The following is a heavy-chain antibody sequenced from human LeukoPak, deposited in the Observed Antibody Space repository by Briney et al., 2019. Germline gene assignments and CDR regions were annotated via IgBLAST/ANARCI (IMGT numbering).Heavy chain of an antibody. J-gene: IGHJ6*04. CDR3: AELGITMIGGA. D-gene: IGHD3-10*02. CDR1: GFTFSSYG. Sequence: SGGSLRLSCAASGFTFSSYGMNWVRQAPGKGLECVSYISSSGSTIYYADSVKGRFTISRDNAKNSLYLQMNSLRAEDTAVYYCAELGITMIGGAWGKGTTVTISS. CDR2: ISSSGSTI. V-gene: IGHV3-48*04.